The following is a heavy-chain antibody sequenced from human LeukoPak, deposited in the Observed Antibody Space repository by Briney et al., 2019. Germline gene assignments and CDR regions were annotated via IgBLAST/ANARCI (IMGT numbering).Heavy chain of an antibody. CDR3: AKVAAANVDYPYYFDY. Sequence: GGTLRLSCAASGFTFSSYGMTWVRQVPGKGLEWVSAIRGSGVTTYYADSVKGRFTTSRDNSRTTLYLLMNSLRAEDTAVYYCAKVAAANVDYPYYFDYWGQGALVTVSS. V-gene: IGHV3-23*01. J-gene: IGHJ4*02. CDR2: IRGSGVTT. D-gene: IGHD4-11*01. CDR1: GFTFSSYG.